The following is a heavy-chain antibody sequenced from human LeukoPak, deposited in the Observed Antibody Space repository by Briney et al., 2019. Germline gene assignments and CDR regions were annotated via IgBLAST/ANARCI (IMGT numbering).Heavy chain of an antibody. Sequence: GGSLRLSCSASGFTFSSYAMSWVRQAPGKGLEWVSAISGSGGSTYYADSVKGRFTISRDNSKNTLYPQMNSLRAEDTAVYYCAKEPSNIVVVPAAFDYWGQGTLVTVSS. CDR2: ISGSGGST. J-gene: IGHJ4*02. V-gene: IGHV3-23*01. D-gene: IGHD2-2*01. CDR1: GFTFSSYA. CDR3: AKEPSNIVVVPAAFDY.